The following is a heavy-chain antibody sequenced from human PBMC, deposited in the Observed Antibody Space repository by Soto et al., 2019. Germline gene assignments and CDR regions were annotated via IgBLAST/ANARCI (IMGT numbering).Heavy chain of an antibody. V-gene: IGHV4-59*01. CDR3: ARDEAAGTYNWFDP. D-gene: IGHD6-13*01. Sequence: PSETLSLTCTVSGGSISSYYWSWIRQPLGKGLEWIGYIYYSGSTNYNPSLKSRVTISVDTSKNQFSLKLSSVTAADTAVYYCARDEAAGTYNWFDPWGQGTLVTVSS. CDR1: GGSISSYY. J-gene: IGHJ5*02. CDR2: IYYSGST.